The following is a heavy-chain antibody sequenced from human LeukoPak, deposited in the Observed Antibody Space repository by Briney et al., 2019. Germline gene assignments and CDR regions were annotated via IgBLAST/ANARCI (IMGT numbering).Heavy chain of an antibody. CDR1: GYTFTSYG. CDR2: ISAYNGNT. CDR3: TRDLESPPRPYYYDSGSPAAFDY. J-gene: IGHJ4*02. D-gene: IGHD3-10*01. V-gene: IGHV1-18*01. Sequence: ASVKVSCKASGYTFTSYGISGVGQAAGQGREWMGWISAYNGNTNYAQKLQGRVTMTTDTSTSKAYMKLRSLKSDDTAVYYGTRDLESPPRPYYYDSGSPAAFDYWGQGTLVTVSS.